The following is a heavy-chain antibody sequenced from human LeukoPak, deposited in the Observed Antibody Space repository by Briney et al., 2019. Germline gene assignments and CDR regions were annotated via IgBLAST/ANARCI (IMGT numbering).Heavy chain of an antibody. V-gene: IGHV3-30*02. CDR3: AKWYSSSWTLSLLFDY. Sequence: GGSLRLSCAASGFTFSSHGMHWVRQAPGKGLEWVAFIRYDGSNKYYADSVKGRFTISRDNSKNTLYLQMNSLRAEDTAVYYCAKWYSSSWTLSLLFDYWGQGTLVTVSS. D-gene: IGHD6-13*01. CDR2: IRYDGSNK. CDR1: GFTFSSHG. J-gene: IGHJ4*02.